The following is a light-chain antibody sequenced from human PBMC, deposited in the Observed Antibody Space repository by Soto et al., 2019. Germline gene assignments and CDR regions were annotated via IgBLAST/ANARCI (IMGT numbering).Light chain of an antibody. V-gene: IGLV2-14*03. CDR2: ELS. CDR3: CAYTGDRNVL. Sequence: QSALTQPASVSGSPGQSITISCTGTSNDIGGYNYVSWYQQHPGRAPTLIIYELSRRPSGTSNRFSGSRSGNTASLTISGLQVEDEAHYYCCAYTGDRNVLFGGGTKVSVL. CDR1: SNDIGGYNY. J-gene: IGLJ2*01.